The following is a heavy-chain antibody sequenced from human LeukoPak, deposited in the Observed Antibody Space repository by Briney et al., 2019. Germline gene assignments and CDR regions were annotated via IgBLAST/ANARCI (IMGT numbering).Heavy chain of an antibody. CDR2: IYYSGST. V-gene: IGHV4-39*01. J-gene: IGHJ5*02. D-gene: IGHD3-10*01. Sequence: SETLSLTCTVSGGSISSSSYLWGWIRQPPGKGLEWIGSIYYSGSTYYNPSLKSRVTISVDTSKNQFSLKLSSVTAADTAVYYCAKVILTPQTPYNWFDPWGQGTLVTVSS. CDR3: AKVILTPQTPYNWFDP. CDR1: GGSISSSSYL.